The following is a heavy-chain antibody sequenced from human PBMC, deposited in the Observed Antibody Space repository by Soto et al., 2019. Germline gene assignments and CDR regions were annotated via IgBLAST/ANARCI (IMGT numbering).Heavy chain of an antibody. D-gene: IGHD3-3*01. J-gene: IGHJ6*02. Sequence: QVQLVQSGAEVKKPGASVKVSCKASGYTFTSYAMHWVRQAPGQRLEWMGWINAGNGNTKYSQKLQGRVTITRDTSASTAYMELSSLRSEDTAVYYCARSPRIFGVVGRLFGDYGMDVWGQGTTVTVSS. V-gene: IGHV1-3*01. CDR2: INAGNGNT. CDR1: GYTFTSYA. CDR3: ARSPRIFGVVGRLFGDYGMDV.